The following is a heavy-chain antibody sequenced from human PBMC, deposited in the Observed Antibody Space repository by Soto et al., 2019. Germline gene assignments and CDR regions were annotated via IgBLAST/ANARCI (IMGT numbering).Heavy chain of an antibody. CDR2: INAGNGNT. CDR1: GGTFSSYA. V-gene: IGHV1-3*01. Sequence: GASVKVSCKASGGTFSSYAISWVRQAPGQGLEWMGWINAGNGNTKYSQKFQGRVTITRDTSASTAYMELSSLRSEDTAVYYCARDSVVRGVMTFGIDYWGRGTLVTVSS. J-gene: IGHJ4*02. CDR3: ARDSVVRGVMTFGIDY. D-gene: IGHD3-10*01.